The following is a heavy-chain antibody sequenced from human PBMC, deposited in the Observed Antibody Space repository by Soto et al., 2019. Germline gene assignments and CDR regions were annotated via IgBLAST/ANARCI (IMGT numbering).Heavy chain of an antibody. CDR3: AKLHISGHGVDY. D-gene: IGHD5-12*01. CDR2: ISHSGST. V-gene: IGHV4-38-2*01. CDR1: GYSISSGYY. J-gene: IGHJ4*02. Sequence: KTSETLSLTCAVSGYSISSGYYWAWIRQPPGQGLEWFGSISHSGSTYYNPSLKSRVTISVHTSKNQFSLDLTSVTAADTAIYYCAKLHISGHGVDYWGQGTLVTVSS.